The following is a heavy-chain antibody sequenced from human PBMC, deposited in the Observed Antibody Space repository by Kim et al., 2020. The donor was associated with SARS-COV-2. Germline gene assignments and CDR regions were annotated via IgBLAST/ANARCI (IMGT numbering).Heavy chain of an antibody. CDR2: IYYTGTT. CDR1: GSSISTYY. D-gene: IGHD3-3*01. Sequence: SETLSLTCTVSGSSISTYYWSWIRQPPGKGLEWIGYIYYTGTTNYNPSLTSRVIISIDKSKNQFSLDLKSVTAADTAVYYCARDRRIWNDAPYGMAVWG. J-gene: IGHJ6*02. V-gene: IGHV4-59*13. CDR3: ARDRRIWNDAPYGMAV.